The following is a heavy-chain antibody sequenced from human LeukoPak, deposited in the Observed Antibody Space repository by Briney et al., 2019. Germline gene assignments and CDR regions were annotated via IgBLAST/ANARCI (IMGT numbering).Heavy chain of an antibody. CDR2: ISWNSGSI. Sequence: PGRSLRLSCAASGFTFDDYAMHWVRQAPGKGLEWVSGISWNSGSIGYADSAKGRFTISRDNAKNSLYLQMNSLRSDDTAVYYCAREKSGSYYYFDYWGQGTLVTVSS. J-gene: IGHJ4*02. CDR3: AREKSGSYYYFDY. V-gene: IGHV3-9*01. CDR1: GFTFDDYA. D-gene: IGHD1-26*01.